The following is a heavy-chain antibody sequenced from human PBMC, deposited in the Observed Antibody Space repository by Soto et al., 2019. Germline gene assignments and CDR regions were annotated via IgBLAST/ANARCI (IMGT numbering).Heavy chain of an antibody. CDR2: ISGSGGST. J-gene: IGHJ4*02. CDR3: AKGGSRLQVYGDPYDY. V-gene: IGHV3-23*01. CDR1: GFTFSSYA. Sequence: GGSLRLSCAASGFTFSSYAMSWVRQAPGKGLEWVSAISGSGGSTYYADSVKGRFTISRDNSKNTLYLQMNSLRAEDTAVYYCAKGGSRLQVYGDPYDYWGQGTLVTVSS. D-gene: IGHD4-17*01.